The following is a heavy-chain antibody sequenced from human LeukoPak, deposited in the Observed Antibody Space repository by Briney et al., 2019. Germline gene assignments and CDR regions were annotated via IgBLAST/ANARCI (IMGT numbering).Heavy chain of an antibody. CDR3: ARERSGDNDFWGGYYTNYFDP. CDR2: ISSSSSTI. D-gene: IGHD3-3*01. V-gene: IGHV3-48*01. CDR1: GFFFSSYS. Sequence: GGSLRLSCAASGFFFSSYSMNWVRQAPGKGLEWVSYISSSSSTIYYADSVKGRFTISRDNGKNSLYLQMNSLRAEDTAVYYCARERSGDNDFWGGYYTNYFDPWGQGTLVTVSS. J-gene: IGHJ5*02.